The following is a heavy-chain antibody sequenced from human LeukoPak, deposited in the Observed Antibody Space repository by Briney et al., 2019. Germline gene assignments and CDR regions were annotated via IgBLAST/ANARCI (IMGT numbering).Heavy chain of an antibody. CDR2: IESKTDGGTT. CDR3: TTDYYDSSGYYLQPFDY. V-gene: IGHV3-15*04. J-gene: IGHJ4*02. D-gene: IGHD3-22*01. CDR1: GFTFSNAW. Sequence: GGSLRLSCAASGFTFSNAWMSWVRQAPGKGLEWVGRIESKTDGGTTDYAAPVKGRFTISRDDSKNTLYLQMNSLNTEDTAVYYCTTDYYDSSGYYLQPFDYWGQGTLVTVSS.